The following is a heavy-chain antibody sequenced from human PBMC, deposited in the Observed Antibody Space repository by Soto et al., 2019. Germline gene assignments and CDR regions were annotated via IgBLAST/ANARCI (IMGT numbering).Heavy chain of an antibody. D-gene: IGHD3-10*01. CDR2: ISSSSTYI. V-gene: IGHV3-21*01. J-gene: IGHJ6*03. Sequence: EVQLVESGGGLVKPGGSLRLSCAASGFTFSSYSMNWVRQATGKGLEWVSSISSSSTYIYHADSVKGRFTISRDNAKNSLYLQMNSLRAEDTAVYYCARERGSGSFRNYYYMDVWGKGTTVTVSS. CDR3: ARERGSGSFRNYYYMDV. CDR1: GFTFSSYS.